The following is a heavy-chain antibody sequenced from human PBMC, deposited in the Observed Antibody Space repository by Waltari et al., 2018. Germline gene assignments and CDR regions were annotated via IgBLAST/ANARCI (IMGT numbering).Heavy chain of an antibody. D-gene: IGHD1-26*01. J-gene: IGHJ5*01. CDR2: VDPELGDT. CDR1: GYTFTAYD. CDR3: ARGPLGAAHWFDS. V-gene: IGHV1-69-2*01. Sequence: EVQLVQSGAEVKKPGAAASISCRASGYTFTAYDIHWIQQAPGKGLTWMGRVDPELGDTLFVPQFQGRLTLTADTSRDTAYMELTSLHYDDTAVYYCARGPLGAAHWFDSWGQGTLVTVSS.